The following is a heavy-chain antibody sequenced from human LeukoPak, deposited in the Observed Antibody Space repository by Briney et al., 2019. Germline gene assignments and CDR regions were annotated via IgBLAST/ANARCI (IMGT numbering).Heavy chain of an antibody. CDR2: ISSSSSYI. J-gene: IGHJ1*01. CDR3: ATYSSSNGREFQY. V-gene: IGHV3-21*01. Sequence: GGSLRLSCAASGFTFSSYSMNWVRQALGKGLEWVSSISSSSSYIYYADSVKGRFTISRDNAKNSLYLQMNSLRAEDTAVYYCATYSSSNGREFQYWGQGTLVTVSS. D-gene: IGHD2-2*01. CDR1: GFTFSSYS.